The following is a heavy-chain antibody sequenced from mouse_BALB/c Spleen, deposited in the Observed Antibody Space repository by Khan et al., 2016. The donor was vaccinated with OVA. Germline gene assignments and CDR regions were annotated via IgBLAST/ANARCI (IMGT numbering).Heavy chain of an antibody. D-gene: IGHD2-2*01. Sequence: VQLQQSGPELMKPGASVKISCKASGYSFTSYYIHWVMQSHGKSLEWIGYIDPFSGGTTYNQKFKGKATLTVDKSSSTVYIHLSNLTSEDSAVYYYTRHVYVAWFTYWGQGTLVTVSA. CDR2: IDPFSGGT. CDR3: TRHVYVAWFTY. CDR1: GYSFTSYY. V-gene: IGHV1S135*01. J-gene: IGHJ3*01.